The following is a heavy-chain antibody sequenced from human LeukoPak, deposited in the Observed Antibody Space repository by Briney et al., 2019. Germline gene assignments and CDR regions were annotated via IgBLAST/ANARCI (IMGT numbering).Heavy chain of an antibody. V-gene: IGHV1-69*13. D-gene: IGHD3-10*01. Sequence: SVKVSCKASGYTFTGYYMHWVRQAPGQGLEWMGGIIPIFHTSNYAQKFQGRVTITADEFTSTAYMELNSLRSDDTAVYYCXXXXXXXXGSGNEYMAYYYMDVWGKGTTVTISS. CDR3: XXXXXXXXGSGNEYMAYYYMDV. J-gene: IGHJ6*03. CDR1: GYTFTGYY. CDR2: IIPIFHTS.